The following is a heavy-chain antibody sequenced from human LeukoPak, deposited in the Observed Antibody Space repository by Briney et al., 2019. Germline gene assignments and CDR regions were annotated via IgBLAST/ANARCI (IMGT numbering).Heavy chain of an antibody. CDR2: IYHSGST. CDR3: ARVEGDTAMPHGAFDI. V-gene: IGHV4-4*02. J-gene: IGHJ3*02. CDR1: GGSISSSNW. D-gene: IGHD5-18*01. Sequence: SGTLSLTCAVSGGSISSSNWWSWVRQPPGKGLEWIGEIYHSGSTNYNPYLKSRVTISVDKSKNQFSLKLSSVTAADAAVYYCARVEGDTAMPHGAFDIWGQGTMVTVSS.